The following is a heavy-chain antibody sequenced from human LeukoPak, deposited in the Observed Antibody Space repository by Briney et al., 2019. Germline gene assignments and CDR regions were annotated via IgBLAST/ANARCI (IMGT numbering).Heavy chain of an antibody. J-gene: IGHJ4*02. CDR3: ARLGYCSSTSCYALFDY. CDR1: GFTFSSYS. Sequence: GGSLRLSCAASGFTFSSYSMNWVRQAPGKGLEWVSSISSSSSYIYYADSVKGRFTISRDNAKNSLYLQMNSLRAEDTAVYYCARLGYCSSTSCYALFDYWGQGTLVTVSS. D-gene: IGHD2-2*01. V-gene: IGHV3-21*01. CDR2: ISSSSSYI.